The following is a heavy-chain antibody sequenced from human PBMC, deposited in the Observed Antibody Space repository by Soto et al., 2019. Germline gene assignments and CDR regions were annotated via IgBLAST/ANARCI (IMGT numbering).Heavy chain of an antibody. D-gene: IGHD2-2*01. J-gene: IGHJ6*02. V-gene: IGHV6-1*01. CDR3: ARDASEDIVVVPAAWDYYSMDV. Sequence: SQTLSLTCAISGDSVSSNSAAWNWIRQSPSRGLEWLGGTYYRSKWYNDYAVSVKSRITINPDTSKNQFSLQLNSVTPEDTAVYYCARDASEDIVVVPAAWDYYSMDVWGQGTTVTVYS. CDR1: GDSVSSNSAA. CDR2: TYYRSKWYN.